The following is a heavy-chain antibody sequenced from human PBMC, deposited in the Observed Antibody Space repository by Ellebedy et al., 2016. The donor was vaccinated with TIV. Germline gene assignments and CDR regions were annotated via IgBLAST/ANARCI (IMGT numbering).Heavy chain of an antibody. CDR2: ISGSGGST. D-gene: IGHD3-16*01. CDR1: GFTFSSYA. J-gene: IGHJ6*02. CDR3: ARDQGRGVYFWASGYYYYGMDV. V-gene: IGHV3-23*01. Sequence: GESLKISXAASGFTFSSYAMSWVRQAPGKGLEWVSAISGSGGSTYYADSVKGRFTISRDNSKNTLYLQMNSLRAEDTAVYYCARDQGRGVYFWASGYYYYGMDVWGQGTTVTVSS.